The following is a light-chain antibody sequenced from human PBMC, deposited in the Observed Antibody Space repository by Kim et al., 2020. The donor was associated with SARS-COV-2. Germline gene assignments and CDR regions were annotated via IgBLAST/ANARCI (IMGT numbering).Light chain of an antibody. J-gene: IGLJ3*02. Sequence: SYELTQPPSVSVSPGQTASITCAGGGLGDKYACWYQQKPGQSPVLVIYQDSKRPSGIPERFSGSNSGNTATLTISGTQAMDEADYYCQAWDSSTAVFGGGTQLTVL. V-gene: IGLV3-1*01. CDR3: QAWDSSTAV. CDR1: GLGDKY. CDR2: QDS.